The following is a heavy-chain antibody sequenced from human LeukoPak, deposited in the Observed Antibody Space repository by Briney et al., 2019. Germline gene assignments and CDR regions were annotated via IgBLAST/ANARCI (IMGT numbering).Heavy chain of an antibody. CDR1: GFTFSNYA. J-gene: IGHJ4*02. V-gene: IGHV3-23*01. Sequence: GGSMRLSCAASGFTFSNYAMSWVRQAPGKVLEWVSAISGSGGRTYYADSVKGRSSICRDHSKHTTYLQMNSVRAEDTAVYYCARGLRYCSGGSCYYDYWGQGTMVTVSS. CDR3: ARGLRYCSGGSCYYDY. CDR2: ISGSGGRT. D-gene: IGHD2-15*01.